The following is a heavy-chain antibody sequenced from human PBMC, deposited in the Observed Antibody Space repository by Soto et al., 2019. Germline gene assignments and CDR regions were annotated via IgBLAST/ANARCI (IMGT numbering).Heavy chain of an antibody. CDR3: ARTSTCPGCSYYYYMDV. D-gene: IGHD2-2*01. V-gene: IGHV3-30*03. CDR1: GFTFSSYG. CDR2: ISYDGSNK. Sequence: QVQLVESGGGVVQPGRSLRLSCAASGFTFSSYGMHWVRQAPGKGLEWVAVISYDGSNKYYADSVKGRFTISRDNSKNTLYLQMNGPRAEDTAVYYCARTSTCPGCSYYYYMDVWGKGTTVTVSS. J-gene: IGHJ6*03.